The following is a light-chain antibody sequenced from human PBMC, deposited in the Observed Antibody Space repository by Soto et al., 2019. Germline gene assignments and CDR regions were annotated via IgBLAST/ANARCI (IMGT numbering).Light chain of an antibody. V-gene: IGKV1-5*03. CDR3: QHYNSYSEA. Sequence: HSASVGDRVTITCRASQTISSWLAWYQQKPGKAPKLLIYKASTLKSGVPSRFSGSGSGTEFTLTISSPQPDDFATYYCQHYNSYSEAFGQGTKVDI. CDR2: KAS. J-gene: IGKJ1*01. CDR1: QTISSW.